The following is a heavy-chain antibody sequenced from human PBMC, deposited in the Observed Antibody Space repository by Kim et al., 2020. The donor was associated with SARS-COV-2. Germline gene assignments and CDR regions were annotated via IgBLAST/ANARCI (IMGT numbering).Heavy chain of an antibody. CDR2: ISYDGSNK. V-gene: IGHV3-30*18. Sequence: GGSLRLSCAASGFIFSSYGMHWVRQAPGKGLEWVAVISYDGSNKYYADSVKGRFTISRDNSKNTLYLQMNSLRAEDTAVYYCAKVGPRLAPTGMDVWGQGTTVTVSS. J-gene: IGHJ6*02. CDR3: AKVGPRLAPTGMDV. CDR1: GFIFSSYG. D-gene: IGHD6-25*01.